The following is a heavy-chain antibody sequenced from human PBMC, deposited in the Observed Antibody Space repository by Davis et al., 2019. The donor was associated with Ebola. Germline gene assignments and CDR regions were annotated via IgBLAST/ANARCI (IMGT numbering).Heavy chain of an antibody. Sequence: ASVKVSCKASGYTFTSYDINWVRQATGQGLEWMGWMNPNSGNTGYAQKFQGRVTMTRNTSISTAYMELRSLRSDDTAVYYCAREAFDDFWSGYYIHDKVYNYYYMDVWGKGTTVTVSS. J-gene: IGHJ6*03. CDR1: GYTFTSYD. CDR3: AREAFDDFWSGYYIHDKVYNYYYMDV. V-gene: IGHV1-8*01. D-gene: IGHD3-3*01. CDR2: MNPNSGNT.